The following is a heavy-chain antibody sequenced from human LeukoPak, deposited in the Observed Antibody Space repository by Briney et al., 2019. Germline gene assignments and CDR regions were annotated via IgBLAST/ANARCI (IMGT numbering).Heavy chain of an antibody. J-gene: IGHJ6*03. V-gene: IGHV3-21*04. CDR1: GFTFSSYE. CDR2: ISSSSTYI. CDR3: AKYWGAYGDYRGRYLDV. Sequence: GGSLRLSCAASGFTFSSYEMNWVRQAPGKGPEWVSSISSSSTYIYYADSVKGRFTISRDNSKNTLYLQMNSLRAEDTALYYCAKYWGAYGDYRGRYLDVWGKGTTVTVSS. D-gene: IGHD4-17*01.